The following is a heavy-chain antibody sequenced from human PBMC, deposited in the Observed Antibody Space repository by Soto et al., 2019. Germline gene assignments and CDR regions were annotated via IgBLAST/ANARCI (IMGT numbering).Heavy chain of an antibody. J-gene: IGHJ1*01. Sequence: SETLSLTCTVSGDSISSSLHYWAWIRQSPGKGLEWIGSIHYRGSTYYNPSLTSRVTISFDTSKNQVSLQLTSVTAADTARYFCSRHAPPGVSAPFSFWGQGTPVTVSS. D-gene: IGHD2-8*01. CDR1: GDSISSSLHY. V-gene: IGHV4-39*01. CDR3: SRHAPPGVSAPFSF. CDR2: IHYRGST.